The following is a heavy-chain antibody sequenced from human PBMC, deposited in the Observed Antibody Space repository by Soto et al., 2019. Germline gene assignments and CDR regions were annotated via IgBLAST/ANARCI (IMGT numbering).Heavy chain of an antibody. CDR1: GYSFTSYW. J-gene: IGHJ3*02. V-gene: IGHV5-51*01. Sequence: DSLKISCKGSGYSFTSYWIGWVRQMPGKGLEWMGIIYPGDSDTRYSPSFQGQVTISADKSISTAYLQWSSLKASDTAMYYCASSKGDTAMVLDAVDIWGQGTMVTVSS. CDR3: ASSKGDTAMVLDAVDI. CDR2: IYPGDSDT. D-gene: IGHD5-18*01.